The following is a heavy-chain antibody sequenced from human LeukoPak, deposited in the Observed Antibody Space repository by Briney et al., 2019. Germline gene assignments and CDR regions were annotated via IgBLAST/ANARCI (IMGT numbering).Heavy chain of an antibody. CDR2: ISGSGGST. CDR3: AKDQLTMVRGVIINTYYMDV. J-gene: IGHJ6*03. V-gene: IGHV3-23*01. D-gene: IGHD3-10*01. Sequence: GGSLRLSCAASGFTFSSYAMSWVRQAPGKGLEWVSAISGSGGSTYYADSVKGRFTISRDNSKNTLYLQMNSLRAEDTAVYYCAKDQLTMVRGVIINTYYMDVWGKGTTVTISS. CDR1: GFTFSSYA.